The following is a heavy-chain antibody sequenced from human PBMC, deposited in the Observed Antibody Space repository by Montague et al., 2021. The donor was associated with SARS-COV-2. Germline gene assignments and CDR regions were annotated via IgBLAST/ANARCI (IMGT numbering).Heavy chain of an antibody. J-gene: IGHJ4*02. CDR3: ARLVWKDYDGNYFDY. D-gene: IGHD4-23*01. CDR2: IYSALYSDA. Sequence: SETLSLTCPVSGHAIKSNPYSWAWIRQPPGKGLEWVGRIYSALYSDAESRYNPSLKSRVTISVDTSKNQFSLNLTSVAATDTAVYYCARLVWKDYDGNYFDYWGQGTLVTVSS. V-gene: IGHV4-39*01. CDR1: GHAIKSNPYS.